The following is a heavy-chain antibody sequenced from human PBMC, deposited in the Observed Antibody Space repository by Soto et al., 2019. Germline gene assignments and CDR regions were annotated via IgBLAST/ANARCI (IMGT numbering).Heavy chain of an antibody. CDR3: AREASADLALDY. V-gene: IGHV1-2*02. J-gene: IGHJ4*02. CDR2: INPNSGDA. CDR1: GYTFTAYA. Sequence: QVQLVHSGAELKKPGASVKVSCKASGYTFTAYAMHWVRQAPGQGLEWMGWINPNSGDATYAQKFQGRVTMTMDTSITTAYMELNSLSYDDTAVYYCAREASADLALDYWGPGPLVTVSS.